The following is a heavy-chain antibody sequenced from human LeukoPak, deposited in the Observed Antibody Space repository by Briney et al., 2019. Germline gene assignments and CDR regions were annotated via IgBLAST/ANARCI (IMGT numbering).Heavy chain of an antibody. CDR1: GGSISSGDYY. Sequence: SQTLSLTCTVSGGSISSGDYYWSWIRQPPGKGLEWIGYIYYSGSTYYNPSLKSRVTISVDTSKNQFSLKPSSVTAADTAVYYCAVVPAAWDAFDIWGQGTMVTVSS. J-gene: IGHJ3*02. CDR2: IYYSGST. V-gene: IGHV4-30-4*08. D-gene: IGHD2-2*01. CDR3: AVVPAAWDAFDI.